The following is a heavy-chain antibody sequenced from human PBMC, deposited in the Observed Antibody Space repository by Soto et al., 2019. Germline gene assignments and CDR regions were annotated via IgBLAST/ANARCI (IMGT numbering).Heavy chain of an antibody. J-gene: IGHJ6*04. Sequence: SVKVSCKASGGTFSSYAISWVRQAPGQGLEWMGGIIPIFGTANYAQKFQGRVTITADESTSTAYMELSSLRSEDTAVYYCAGRVKGYCSSTSCSKAPYYYYYYGMDAWGKCTMVTV. V-gene: IGHV1-69*13. CDR1: GGTFSSYA. CDR3: AGRVKGYCSSTSCSKAPYYYYYYGMDA. CDR2: IIPIFGTA. D-gene: IGHD2-2*01.